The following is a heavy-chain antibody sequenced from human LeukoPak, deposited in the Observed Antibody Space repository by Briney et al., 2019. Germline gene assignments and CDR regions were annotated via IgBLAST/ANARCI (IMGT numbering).Heavy chain of an antibody. CDR1: GGSFSGSY. D-gene: IGHD2-15*01. Sequence: KTSETLSLTCAVSGGSFSGSYWSWIRQPPGKGLEWIGEIASSGGPHCNPSLKSRVTMSVDTSKNQFSLELSSATAADTAVYYCASGSYSSRLAYWGQGALVTVSS. CDR3: ASGSYSSRLAY. J-gene: IGHJ4*02. CDR2: IASSGGP. V-gene: IGHV4-34*01.